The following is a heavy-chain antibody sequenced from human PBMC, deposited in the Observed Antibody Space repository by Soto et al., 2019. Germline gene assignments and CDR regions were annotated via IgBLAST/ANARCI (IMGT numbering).Heavy chain of an antibody. D-gene: IGHD4-17*01. V-gene: IGHV4-30-2*01. CDR1: GGSISSGGYS. CDR3: ARGGTTVTTFSF. J-gene: IGHJ1*01. Sequence: TLSLTCAVSGGSISSGGYSWSWIRQPPGKGLEWIGYIYHSGSTNYNPSLKSRVTISVDRSKNQFSLKLSSVTAADTAVYYCARGGTTVTTFSFWGQGTLVTSPQ. CDR2: IYHSGST.